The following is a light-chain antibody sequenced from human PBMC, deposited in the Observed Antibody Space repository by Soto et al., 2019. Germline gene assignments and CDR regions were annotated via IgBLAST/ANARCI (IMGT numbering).Light chain of an antibody. CDR3: QQYGSSRT. Sequence: EIVLTQSPGTLSLSPGARATLSCRASQSASSSYLAWYQQRAGQAPRLLIYDTSNRATGIPARFSGSGSGTDFTLTISRLEHEDSAVYYCQQYGSSRTFGQGTKVDIK. CDR2: DTS. V-gene: IGKV3-20*01. J-gene: IGKJ1*01. CDR1: QSASSSY.